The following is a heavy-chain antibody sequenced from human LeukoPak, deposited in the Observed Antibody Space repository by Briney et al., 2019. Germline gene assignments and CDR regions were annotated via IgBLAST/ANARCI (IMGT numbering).Heavy chain of an antibody. CDR1: GDSISETNFY. V-gene: IGHV4-39*01. J-gene: IGHJ4*02. CDR2: FYSNGNA. D-gene: IGHD3-16*02. CDR3: ASGPNLDDYVWGSYRFDY. Sequence: SETLSLTCTVSGDSISETNFYWGWIRQAPGKGLEWIGAFYSNGNAYDNPSLKSRVTISVDTSTNQFSLKLSSVTAADTAVYYCASGPNLDDYVWGSYRFDYWGQGTLVTVSS.